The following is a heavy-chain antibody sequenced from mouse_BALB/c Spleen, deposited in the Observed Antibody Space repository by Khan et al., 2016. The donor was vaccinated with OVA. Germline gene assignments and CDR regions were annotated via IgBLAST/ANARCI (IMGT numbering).Heavy chain of an antibody. V-gene: IGHV5-17*02. Sequence: EVELVESGGGLVQPGGSRKLSWAASGFTFNSYGMHWVRQAPEKGLEWVAYISGDSNTIYYADTVKGRFTISRDNPKNTLFLQMTSLMSEDTAMYYCATAYFYGYYFDYWGPGTTLTVS. D-gene: IGHD1-1*01. CDR2: ISGDSNTI. J-gene: IGHJ2*01. CDR1: GFTFNSYG. CDR3: ATAYFYGYYFDY.